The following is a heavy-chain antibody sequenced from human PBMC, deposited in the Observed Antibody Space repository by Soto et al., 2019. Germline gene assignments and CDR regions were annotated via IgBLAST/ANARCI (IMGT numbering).Heavy chain of an antibody. Sequence: QLLESGGGLVQPGGSLRLSCAASGFTFSIYSMNWVRQAPGKGLEWVSLISGSGGSIHYADSVEGRFTISRDNSKNPLYLKMDSLRAEDTAVYYCAKVVKYDVLTGYYKGPDYYGMDVWGQGTTVTVSS. V-gene: IGHV3-23*01. CDR1: GFTFSIYS. D-gene: IGHD3-9*01. CDR2: ISGSGGSI. CDR3: AKVVKYDVLTGYYKGPDYYGMDV. J-gene: IGHJ6*02.